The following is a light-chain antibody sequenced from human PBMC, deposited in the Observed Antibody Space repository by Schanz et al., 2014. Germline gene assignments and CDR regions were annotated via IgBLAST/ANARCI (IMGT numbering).Light chain of an antibody. CDR3: SSYAGNNIWV. CDR1: SSDVGGYNY. CDR2: GVS. V-gene: IGLV2-11*01. Sequence: QSALTQPRSVSGSPGQSVTISYTGTSSDVGGYNYVSWYQQSPGKAPKLMIYGVSKRPSGVPDRFSGSKSGNTASLTVSGLQAEDEADYYCSSYAGNNIWVFGGGTKLTVL. J-gene: IGLJ3*02.